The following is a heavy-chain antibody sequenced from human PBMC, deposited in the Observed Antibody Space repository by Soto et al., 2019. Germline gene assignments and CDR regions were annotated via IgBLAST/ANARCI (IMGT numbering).Heavy chain of an antibody. CDR1: GYTFTNYY. CDR3: ARDNSAANGVLDH. Sequence: GASVKVSCKASGYTFTNYYLHWVRQAPGQGLEWVGMINPSARSASYAQKLRGRLTMDRDTSRTTVYMELSRLTSEDTAVYYCARDNSAANGVLDHWGLGTLVTVSS. V-gene: IGHV1-46*04. J-gene: IGHJ4*02. CDR2: INPSARSA. D-gene: IGHD1-1*01.